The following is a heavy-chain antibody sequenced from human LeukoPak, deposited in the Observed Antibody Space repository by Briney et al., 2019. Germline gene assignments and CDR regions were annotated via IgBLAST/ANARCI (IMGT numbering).Heavy chain of an antibody. V-gene: IGHV3-73*01. Sequence: GGSLKLSCAASGFTFSGTAMHWVRQASGIGLEWVGRIRSRANSYATAYAASVKGRFTISRDDSKNTAYLQMNSLKTEDTAVYYCTRLWKAGSSYTDYGGNQDDWGQGTLVTVSS. J-gene: IGHJ4*02. CDR2: IRSRANSYAT. CDR3: TRLWKAGSSYTDYGGNQDD. CDR1: GFTFSGTA. D-gene: IGHD4-23*01.